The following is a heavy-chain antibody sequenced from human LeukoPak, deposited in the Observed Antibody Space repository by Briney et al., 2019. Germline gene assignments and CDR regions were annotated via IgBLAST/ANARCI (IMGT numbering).Heavy chain of an antibody. J-gene: IGHJ4*02. CDR2: IWYDGSNK. CDR1: GFTFTNYG. V-gene: IGHV3-33*03. Sequence: GGSLRLSCAASGFTFTNYGMHWVRQAPGKGLEWVTVIWYDGSNKYYADSVKGRFTISRDNGKNALYLQMNSLRAEDTAVYYCTKERGSYWGQGTLVTVSS. CDR3: TKERGSY.